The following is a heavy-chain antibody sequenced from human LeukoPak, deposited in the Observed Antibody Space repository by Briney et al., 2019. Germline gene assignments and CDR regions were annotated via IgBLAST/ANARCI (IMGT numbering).Heavy chain of an antibody. J-gene: IGHJ4*02. CDR2: ISNRGITI. D-gene: IGHD4-23*01. CDR1: GFNFSATY. Sequence: PGGSLRLSCAASGFNFSATYMAWIRQAPGKGLEWISYISNRGITINYADSVRGRFTISRDDVKSSLYLHMNNLRTDDTALYYCASGGDYVGIAATFRYWGQGSLVTVSS. CDR3: ASGGDYVGIAATFRY. V-gene: IGHV3-11*01.